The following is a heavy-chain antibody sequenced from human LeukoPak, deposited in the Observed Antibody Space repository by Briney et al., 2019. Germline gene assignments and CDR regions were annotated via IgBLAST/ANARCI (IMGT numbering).Heavy chain of an antibody. CDR3: ASPMVRGVII. D-gene: IGHD3-10*01. Sequence: GASVKVSCKASGYTFTSYAMHWVRQAPGQRLEWMGWINAGNGNTKYSQKCQGRVTITRDTSASTAYMELSSLRSEDTAVYYCASPMVRGVIIWGQGTLVTVSS. CDR2: INAGNGNT. CDR1: GYTFTSYA. V-gene: IGHV1-3*01. J-gene: IGHJ4*02.